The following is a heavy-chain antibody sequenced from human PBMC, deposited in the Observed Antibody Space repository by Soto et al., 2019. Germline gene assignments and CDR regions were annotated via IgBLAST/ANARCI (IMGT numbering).Heavy chain of an antibody. CDR3: AVGGDVVGTIGHFY. Sequence: EVQLLESVGGLVQPGGSLRLSCATSGFTFSTSAMTRVRQAPGKGLEWVSSITDGGGLTYYADSVKGRCTISRDNSKKTLSLQMSSLKTDDTAVYYCAVGGDVVGTIGHFYWGQGTLVTVSS. V-gene: IGHV3-23*01. CDR1: GFTFSTSA. J-gene: IGHJ4*02. D-gene: IGHD5-12*01. CDR2: ITDGGGLT.